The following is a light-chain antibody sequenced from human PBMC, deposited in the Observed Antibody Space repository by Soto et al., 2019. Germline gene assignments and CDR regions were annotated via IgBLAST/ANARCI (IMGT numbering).Light chain of an antibody. V-gene: IGKV3-20*01. CDR1: QSVSSSY. J-gene: IGKJ1*01. CDR2: GAS. CDR3: QQYGISRT. Sequence: EIVLTQSPGTLSLSPGERATLSCRASQSVSSSYLAWYQQKPGQAPRLLIYGASSRATGIPDRFSGSGSGTDFTLTISRLESEDCAVYYCQQYGISRTFGQGTKVDIK.